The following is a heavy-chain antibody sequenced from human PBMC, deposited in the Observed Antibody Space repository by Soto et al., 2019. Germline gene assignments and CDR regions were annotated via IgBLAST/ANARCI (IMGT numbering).Heavy chain of an antibody. J-gene: IGHJ6*02. V-gene: IGHV1-2*02. CDR3: ASGVVVVAATRYGMDV. D-gene: IGHD2-15*01. CDR1: GYTFTGYY. Sequence: AAVKLSCKASGYTFTGYYMHWVRQAPGQGLEWMGWINPNSGGTNYAQKFQGRVTMTRDTSISTAHMELSRLRSDDTAVYYCASGVVVVAATRYGMDVWGQGTPVTVSS. CDR2: INPNSGGT.